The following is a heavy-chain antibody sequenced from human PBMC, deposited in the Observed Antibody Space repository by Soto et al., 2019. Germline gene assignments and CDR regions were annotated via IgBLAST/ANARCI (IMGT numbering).Heavy chain of an antibody. CDR1: VCSVSSGSYY. V-gene: IGHV4-39*01. Sequence: SETLSLTCTVSVCSVSSGSYYWSWIRQPPGKGLEWIGNMYYSGSTNYNPSLKSRVTISVDTSKNQFTLKLISVTAADTAVYYCAVVDSTGNWFDPWGEGALVTVSS. CDR2: MYYSGST. D-gene: IGHD6-25*01. CDR3: AVVDSTGNWFDP. J-gene: IGHJ5*02.